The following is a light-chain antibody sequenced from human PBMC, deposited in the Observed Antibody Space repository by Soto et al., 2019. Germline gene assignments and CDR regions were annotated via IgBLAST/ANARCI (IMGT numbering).Light chain of an antibody. CDR3: QQYNSYSPT. V-gene: IGKV1-9*01. J-gene: IGKJ1*01. CDR1: QGISSY. CDR2: AAS. Sequence: DIQLTQSPSFLSASVGDIITITCRASQGISSYLAWYQQKPGKAPKLLIYAASTLQSGVPSRFSGSGSGTEFTLTISSLQPEDFATYYCQQYNSYSPTFGQGTKVDIK.